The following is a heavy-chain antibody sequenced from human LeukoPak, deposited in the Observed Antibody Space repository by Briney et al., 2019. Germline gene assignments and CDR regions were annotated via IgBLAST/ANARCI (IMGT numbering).Heavy chain of an antibody. CDR3: ALLDGPWTKGDYYYYMDV. D-gene: IGHD1-1*01. Sequence: PGGSLRLSCAASGFTFSSYWMHWVRQAPGKGLVWVSRINSDGSSTSYADSVKGRFTISRDNAKNTLYLQMNSLRAEDTAVYYCALLDGPWTKGDYYYYMDVWGKGTTVTISS. CDR1: GFTFSSYW. V-gene: IGHV3-74*01. CDR2: INSDGSST. J-gene: IGHJ6*03.